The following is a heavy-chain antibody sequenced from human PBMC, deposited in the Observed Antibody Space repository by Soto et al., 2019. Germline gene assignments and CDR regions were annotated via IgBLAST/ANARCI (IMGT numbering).Heavy chain of an antibody. Sequence: SVKVSCKASGGTFSSYAISWVRQAPGQGLEWMGGIIPIFGTANYAQKFQGRVTITADESTSTAYMELSSLRSEDTAVYYCARTAGGSCYSCYYVMDVWGQGTTDTVSS. CDR1: GGTFSSYA. J-gene: IGHJ6*02. V-gene: IGHV1-69*13. D-gene: IGHD2-15*01. CDR2: IIPIFGTA. CDR3: ARTAGGSCYSCYYVMDV.